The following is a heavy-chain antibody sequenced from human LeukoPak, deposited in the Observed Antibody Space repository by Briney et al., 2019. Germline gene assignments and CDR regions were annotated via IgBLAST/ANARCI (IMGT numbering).Heavy chain of an antibody. CDR3: ATVRSNYYYYYMDV. V-gene: IGHV3-7*01. Sequence: PGGSLRLSCAASGFTFSTFSRSWMSWVRQAPGKGLEWEANIKQDGSEKYYVDSVKGRFTISRDNAKNSLYLQMNSLRAEDTAVYYCATVRSNYYYYYMDVWGKGTTVTVSS. CDR1: GFTFSTFSRSW. CDR2: IKQDGSEK. J-gene: IGHJ6*03. D-gene: IGHD1-14*01.